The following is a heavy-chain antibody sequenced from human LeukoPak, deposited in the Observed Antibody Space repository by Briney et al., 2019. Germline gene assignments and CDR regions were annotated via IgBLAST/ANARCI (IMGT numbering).Heavy chain of an antibody. Sequence: SGGSLRLSCAASGFTFSSYWMSWVRQAPGKGLEWVANIKQDGSEKYYVDSVKGRFTISRDNAKNSLYLQMNSLRAEDTAVYYCARSPGYCSGGSCYLGAFDIWGQGTMVTVSS. D-gene: IGHD2-15*01. CDR2: IKQDGSEK. J-gene: IGHJ3*02. CDR3: ARSPGYCSGGSCYLGAFDI. CDR1: GFTFSSYW. V-gene: IGHV3-7*01.